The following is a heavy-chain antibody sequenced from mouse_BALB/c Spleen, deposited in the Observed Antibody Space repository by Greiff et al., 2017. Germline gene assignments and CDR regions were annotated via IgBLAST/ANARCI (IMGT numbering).Heavy chain of an antibody. CDR3: ARSGGNLAWFAY. CDR2: IYWDDDK. CDR1: GFSLSTSGMG. J-gene: IGHJ3*01. D-gene: IGHD2-1*01. Sequence: QVTLKVSGPGILQPSQTLSLTCSFSGFSLSTSGMGVSWIRQPSGKGLEWLAHIYWDDDKRYNPSLKSRLTISKDTSRNQVFLKITSVDTADTATYYCARSGGNLAWFAYWGQGTLVTVSA. V-gene: IGHV8-12*01.